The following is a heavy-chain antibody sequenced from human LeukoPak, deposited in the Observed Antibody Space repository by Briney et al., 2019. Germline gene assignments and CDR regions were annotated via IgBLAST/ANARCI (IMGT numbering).Heavy chain of an antibody. CDR3: ARVSGYSGTWYVDY. J-gene: IGHJ4*02. D-gene: IGHD6-13*01. Sequence: GGSLRLSCVASGFTFKSHGMHWVRQAPGKGLEWVAIIWYDGSNKYYADFVKGRFTTSRDNSKNTLYLQMNSLRADDTAVYYCARVSGYSGTWYVDYWGQGTLVTVSS. CDR1: GFTFKSHG. V-gene: IGHV3-33*01. CDR2: IWYDGSNK.